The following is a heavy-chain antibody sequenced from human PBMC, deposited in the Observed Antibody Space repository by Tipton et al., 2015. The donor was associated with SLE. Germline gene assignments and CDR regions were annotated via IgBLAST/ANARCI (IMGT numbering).Heavy chain of an antibody. D-gene: IGHD6-13*01. J-gene: IGHJ4*02. CDR1: GFTFSSYA. V-gene: IGHV3-23*01. CDR2: ITSNGDNT. CDR3: AKRPGYSSTWHYFEY. Sequence: SLRLSCAASGFTFSSYAMSWVRQAPGKGLEWVSTITSNGDNTYYADSVKGRFTISRDNSKNTLYLQMNGLRAEDTAVYYCAKRPGYSSTWHYFEYWGQGTLATVSS.